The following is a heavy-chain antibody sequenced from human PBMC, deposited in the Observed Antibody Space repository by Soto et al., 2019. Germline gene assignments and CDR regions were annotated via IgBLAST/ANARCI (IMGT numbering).Heavy chain of an antibody. CDR3: ARSRIAARRVAFDI. J-gene: IGHJ3*02. D-gene: IGHD6-13*01. V-gene: IGHV5-51*01. CDR1: GYIFTSYW. Sequence: VESLKISWNCSGYIFTSYWIGWFLQMPGKGLEWMGIIYPGDSDTRYSPSFQGQVTISADKSISTAYLQWSSLKASDTAMYYCARSRIAARRVAFDIWGQGTMVTVPS. CDR2: IYPGDSDT.